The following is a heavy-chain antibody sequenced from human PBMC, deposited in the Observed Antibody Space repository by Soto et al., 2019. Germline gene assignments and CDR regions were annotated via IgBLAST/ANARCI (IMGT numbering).Heavy chain of an antibody. CDR3: ARDRDSTFNYYYMDV. V-gene: IGHV3-48*01. CDR2: ISNRGSSV. Sequence: GGSLKLSCAAHGFTFSSYSMNWVRQAPGKGLERVSYISNRGSSVFYAESVKGRFTISRDNAEDSLFLHMNSLGAEDTAVYYCARDRDSTFNYYYMDVWGKGTTVTVSS. J-gene: IGHJ6*03. CDR1: GFTFSSYS.